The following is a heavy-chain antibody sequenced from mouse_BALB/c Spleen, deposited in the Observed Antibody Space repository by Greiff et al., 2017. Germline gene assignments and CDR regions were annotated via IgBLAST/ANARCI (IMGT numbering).Heavy chain of an antibody. CDR2: IDPENGNT. CDR1: GFNIKDYY. Sequence: EVQLVESGAELVRPGALVKLSCKASGFNIKDYYMHWVKQRPEQGLEWIGWIDPENGNTIYDPKFQGKASITADTSSNTAYLQLSSLTSEDTAVYYCARGHYGFAYWGQGTLVTVSA. J-gene: IGHJ3*01. CDR3: ARGHYGFAY. D-gene: IGHD1-1*02. V-gene: IGHV14-1*02.